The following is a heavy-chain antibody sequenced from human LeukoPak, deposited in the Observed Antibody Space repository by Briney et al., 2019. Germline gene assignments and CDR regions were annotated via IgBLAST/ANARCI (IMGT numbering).Heavy chain of an antibody. CDR1: GFTVSSNY. D-gene: IGHD2-2*03. J-gene: IGHJ3*02. V-gene: IGHV3-53*01. CDR2: IYSGGST. CDR3: ARMDSTDAFDI. Sequence: GGSLRLSCAASGFTVSSNYMSWVRQAPGKGLEWVSVIYSGGSTYYADSVKGRFTISRDNSKNTLYLQMNSLRAEDTAVYYCARMDSTDAFDIWGQGTMVTVSS.